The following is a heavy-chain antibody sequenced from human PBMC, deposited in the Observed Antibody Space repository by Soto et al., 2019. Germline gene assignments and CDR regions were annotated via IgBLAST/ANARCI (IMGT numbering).Heavy chain of an antibody. V-gene: IGHV3-23*01. Sequence: EVQLLESGGDLVQPGGSLRLSCSASGFTFSNYDMSWVRQAPGKGLAWVSAISHSGRGTYYADSVEGRFTISRDNSKNTVYLQLKSLRVEDTALYYCARVTEEHDRASSWFDPWGQGTLVTVSS. J-gene: IGHJ5*02. D-gene: IGHD6-6*01. CDR1: GFTFSNYD. CDR2: ISHSGRGT. CDR3: ARVTEEHDRASSWFDP.